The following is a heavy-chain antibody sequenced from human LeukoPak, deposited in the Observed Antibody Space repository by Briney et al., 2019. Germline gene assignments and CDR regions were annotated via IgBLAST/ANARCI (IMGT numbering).Heavy chain of an antibody. D-gene: IGHD3/OR15-3a*01. CDR3: AGGPWRGTGY. CDR2: IYYSGST. CDR1: GGSISSYY. V-gene: IGHV4-59*08. Sequence: SETLSLTCTVSGGSISSYYWSWIRQPPGKGLEWIGYIYYSGSTYYNPSLKSRVTISVDTSKNQFSLKLSSVTAADTAVYYCAGGPWRGTGYWGQGTLVTVSS. J-gene: IGHJ4*02.